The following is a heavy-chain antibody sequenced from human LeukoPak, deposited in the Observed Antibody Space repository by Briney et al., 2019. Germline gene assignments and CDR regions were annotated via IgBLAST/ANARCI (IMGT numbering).Heavy chain of an antibody. D-gene: IGHD3-10*01. CDR1: GYTFTDYY. Sequence: ASVKVSCKASGYTFTDYYMHWVRQVPGQGLEWMGWINPNTGGTNYAPKFQGRVTMTRDTSISTAYMELSRLRSDDTAVYFCAKSGSQRPDYWGQGTLVTVSS. V-gene: IGHV1-2*02. J-gene: IGHJ4*02. CDR3: AKSGSQRPDY. CDR2: INPNTGGT.